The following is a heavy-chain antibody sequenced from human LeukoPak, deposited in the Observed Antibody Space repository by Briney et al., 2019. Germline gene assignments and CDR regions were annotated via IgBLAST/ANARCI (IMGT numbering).Heavy chain of an antibody. D-gene: IGHD2-8*02. CDR1: GFIVSSHG. CDR2: ISSSSITV. CDR3: ARQQYWDPQCTGGVRPPPYYYMDV. V-gene: IGHV3-48*02. J-gene: IGHJ6*03. Sequence: GGSLRLSCAASGFIVSSHGMNWVRQAPGKGLECVSYISSSSITVYYADSVKGRFTISRDNAKNSLYLQIDSLRDEDTAVYYCARQQYWDPQCTGGVRPPPYYYMDVWGKGTTVTVSS.